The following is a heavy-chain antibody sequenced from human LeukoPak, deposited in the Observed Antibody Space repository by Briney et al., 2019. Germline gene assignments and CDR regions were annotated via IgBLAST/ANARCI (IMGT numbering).Heavy chain of an antibody. CDR2: ISYDGSNK. D-gene: IGHD4-17*01. CDR3: AREDNYGDYVVRSDKGGFDY. J-gene: IGHJ4*02. Sequence: GGSLRLSCAASGFTFSSYAMQWVRQAPGKGLEWVAVISYDGSNKYYADSVKGRFTISRDNSKNTLYLQMNSLRAEDTAVYYCAREDNYGDYVVRSDKGGFDYWGQGTLVTVSS. CDR1: GFTFSSYA. V-gene: IGHV3-30-3*01.